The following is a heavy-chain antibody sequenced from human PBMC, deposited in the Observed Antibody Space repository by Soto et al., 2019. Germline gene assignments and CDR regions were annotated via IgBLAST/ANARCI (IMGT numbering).Heavy chain of an antibody. D-gene: IGHD4-17*01. CDR2: IYYSGST. J-gene: IGHJ4*02. CDR1: GGSISSFY. Sequence: SETLSLTCTVSGGSISSFYWIWIRQPPGNGLEWIGYIYYSGSTNYNPSLKSRVTISVDRSKNQFSLKLSSVTAADTAVYYCATYNDYLDYVFDYWGQGILVTVSS. V-gene: IGHV4-59*01. CDR3: ATYNDYLDYVFDY.